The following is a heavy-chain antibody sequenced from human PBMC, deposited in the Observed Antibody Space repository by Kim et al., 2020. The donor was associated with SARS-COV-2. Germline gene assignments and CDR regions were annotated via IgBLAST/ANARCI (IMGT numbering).Heavy chain of an antibody. CDR1: GFTFSSYG. CDR2: ISYDGSNK. V-gene: IGHV3-30*03. J-gene: IGHJ6*02. Sequence: GGSRRLSWATSGFTFSSYGMHWVRQAPGKGLEWVAVISYDGSNKYYADSVKGRFTISRDNSKNTLYLQMNSLRAEDTAVYYCALQDTGDYYYYYGMDVWGQGTTVTVSS. CDR3: ALQDTGDYYYYYGMDV. D-gene: IGHD7-27*01.